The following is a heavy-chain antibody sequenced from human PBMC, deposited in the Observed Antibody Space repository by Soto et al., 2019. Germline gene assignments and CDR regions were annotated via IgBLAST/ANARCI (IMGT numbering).Heavy chain of an antibody. J-gene: IGHJ1*01. Sequence: EVQLVESGGGLIQPGGSLSLSCAASGLTFSSNYMSWVRQAPGKGLEWVSVIYSGGSTYYADSVKGRFTISRDNSKNTLYLQMNSLRAEDTAVYYCARDRVESGYPEYFQHWGQGTLVTVSS. D-gene: IGHD3-22*01. CDR2: IYSGGST. CDR1: GLTFSSNY. V-gene: IGHV3-53*01. CDR3: ARDRVESGYPEYFQH.